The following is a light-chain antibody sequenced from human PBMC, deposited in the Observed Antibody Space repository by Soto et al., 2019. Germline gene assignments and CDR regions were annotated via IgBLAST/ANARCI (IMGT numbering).Light chain of an antibody. CDR2: GAS. Sequence: DIVLTQSPGTLSLSPGERATLSCRASQSVGSIYLAWYQQKPGQAPRLLIHGASNRASGIPDRFSGSGSGTDFTLTISRLEPEDFAVYYCQQYGSSPGLFTFGPGTKVDIK. V-gene: IGKV3-20*01. CDR3: QQYGSSPGLFT. J-gene: IGKJ3*01. CDR1: QSVGSIY.